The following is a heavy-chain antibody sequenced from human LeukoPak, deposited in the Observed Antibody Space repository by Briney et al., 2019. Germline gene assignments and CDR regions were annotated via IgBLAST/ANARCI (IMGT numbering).Heavy chain of an antibody. J-gene: IGHJ4*02. V-gene: IGHV3-30-3*01. Sequence: GGSLRLSCAASGFTFSSYAMHWVRQAPGKGLEWVAVISYDGSNKYYADSVKGRFTISRDNSKNTLYLQMNSLRTEDTAVYYCAREAEYSSSSGIFDYWGQGTLVTVSS. CDR2: ISYDGSNK. D-gene: IGHD6-6*01. CDR3: AREAEYSSSSGIFDY. CDR1: GFTFSSYA.